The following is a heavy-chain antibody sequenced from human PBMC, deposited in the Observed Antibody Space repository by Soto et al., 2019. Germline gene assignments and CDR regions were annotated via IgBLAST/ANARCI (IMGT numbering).Heavy chain of an antibody. D-gene: IGHD1-26*01. V-gene: IGHV3-11*05. CDR3: ARESRSGGMDG. CDR2: ISSSSSYT. J-gene: IGHJ6*02. Sequence: LSLTCTVSGGSVSSGSYYWSWIRQPPGKGLEWVSYISSSSSYTNYADSVKGRFTISRDNAKNSLYLQMNSLRAEDTSVDYGARESRSGGMDGWGQGSTVTVS. CDR1: GGSVSSGSYY.